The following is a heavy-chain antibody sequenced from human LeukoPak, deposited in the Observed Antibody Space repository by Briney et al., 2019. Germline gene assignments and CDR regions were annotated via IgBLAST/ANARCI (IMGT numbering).Heavy chain of an antibody. CDR2: ISSSGSTI. D-gene: IGHD3-22*01. CDR3: ARDLGQYYDTSDNWFDP. V-gene: IGHV3-48*03. CDR1: GFTFSNE. J-gene: IGHJ5*02. Sequence: PGGSLRLSCAASGFTFSNEMNWVRQAPGKGLEWVSYISSSGSTIYYADSVKGRFTISRDNAKNTLNLQMNSLRAEDTAVYYCARDLGQYYDTSDNWFDPWGQGTLVTVSS.